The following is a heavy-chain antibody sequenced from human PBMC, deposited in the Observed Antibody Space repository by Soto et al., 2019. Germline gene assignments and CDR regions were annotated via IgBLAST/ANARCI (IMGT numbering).Heavy chain of an antibody. CDR1: GFTFSSYA. CDR3: ARTWIHLWSPFDY. V-gene: IGHV3-23*01. CDR2: ISGSGGST. D-gene: IGHD5-18*01. Sequence: GGSLRLSCAASGFTFSSYAMSWVRQAPGKGLEWVSAISGSGGSTYYADSVKGRFTISRDNSKNTLYLQMNSLRVEDTAVYYCARTWIHLWSPFDYWGQGALVTVSS. J-gene: IGHJ4*02.